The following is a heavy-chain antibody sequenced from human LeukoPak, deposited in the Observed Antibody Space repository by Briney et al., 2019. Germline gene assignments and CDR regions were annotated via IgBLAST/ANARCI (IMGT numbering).Heavy chain of an antibody. CDR3: AKGGPYSGSLQPWFDP. V-gene: IGHV3-23*01. Sequence: GESLKISCAASGFSFSSYAMTWVRQAPGKGLQWVSTINNSGGATNYADSVKGRFTISRDNSKNTLYLQMNSLRAEDTAVYSCAKGGPYSGSLQPWFDPWGQGTLVTVSS. J-gene: IGHJ5*02. D-gene: IGHD6-13*01. CDR1: GFSFSSYA. CDR2: INNSGGAT.